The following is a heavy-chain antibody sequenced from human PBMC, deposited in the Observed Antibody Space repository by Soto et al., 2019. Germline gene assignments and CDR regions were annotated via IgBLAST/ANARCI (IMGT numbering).Heavy chain of an antibody. Sequence: QVQLQESGPGLVKPSETLSLTCTVSGGSISSYYWSWIRQPPGKGLEWIGYIYYSGSTNYNPSLKSRVTISVDTSKNQFSLKLSSVTAADTAVYYCARQRRYCSGGSCYPTFDYWGQGTQVTVSS. J-gene: IGHJ4*02. V-gene: IGHV4-59*08. CDR3: ARQRRYCSGGSCYPTFDY. D-gene: IGHD2-15*01. CDR1: GGSISSYY. CDR2: IYYSGST.